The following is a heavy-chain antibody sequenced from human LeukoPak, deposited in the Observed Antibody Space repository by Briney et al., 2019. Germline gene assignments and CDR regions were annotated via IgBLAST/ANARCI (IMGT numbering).Heavy chain of an antibody. V-gene: IGHV4-39*07. CDR1: GGSISSSSYY. D-gene: IGHD1-20*01. CDR3: AREGDNWNEFDY. J-gene: IGHJ4*02. Sequence: SETLSLTCTVSGGSISSSSYYWGGIRQPPGKGLGWIGSIYYSGSTYYNPSLTSRVTISANTSTHQVSRRPGSVTAADTAVYDCAREGDNWNEFDYWGQGTLVTVSS. CDR2: IYYSGST.